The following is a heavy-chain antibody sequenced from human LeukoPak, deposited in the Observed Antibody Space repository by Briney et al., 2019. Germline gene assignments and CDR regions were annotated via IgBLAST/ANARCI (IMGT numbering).Heavy chain of an antibody. D-gene: IGHD4-17*01. CDR3: ARDGDYGDYLDY. CDR2: IYYSGST. Sequence: SETLSLTRTVSGGSISSYYWSWIRQPPGKGLEWIGYIYYSGSTNYNPSLKSRVTISVDTSKNQFSLKLSSVTAADTAVYYCARDGDYGDYLDYWGQGTLVTVSS. V-gene: IGHV4-59*01. CDR1: GGSISSYY. J-gene: IGHJ4*02.